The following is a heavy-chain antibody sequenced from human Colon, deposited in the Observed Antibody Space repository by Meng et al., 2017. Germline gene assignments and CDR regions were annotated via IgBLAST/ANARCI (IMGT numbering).Heavy chain of an antibody. CDR1: GASITSYY. CDR3: AAYGSATNYANNWFDP. D-gene: IGHD3-10*01. Sequence: SETLSLTCTVSGASITSYYWSWIRQSPGKGLEWLGHVYYTGGPTYNPSLKSRLTLSVDMSKHQFSLKLNSVTAADTAVYYCAAYGSATNYANNWFDPWGQGTRVT. CDR2: VYYTGGP. V-gene: IGHV4-59*01. J-gene: IGHJ5*02.